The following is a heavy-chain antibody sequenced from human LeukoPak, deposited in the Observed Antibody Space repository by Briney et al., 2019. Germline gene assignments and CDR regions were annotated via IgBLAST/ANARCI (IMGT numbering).Heavy chain of an antibody. J-gene: IGHJ3*02. CDR3: ARGAFVGSTTDALDI. V-gene: IGHV1-69*01. CDR2: ITPTLDTT. D-gene: IGHD2-2*01. Sequence: SVTVSFMFSVGTLDTYVITWVRQAPGQGPEGMGGITPTLDTTTYAQKFEGSVTISAGESTNTAYIELRSLISEDTAMYYCARGAFVGSTTDALDIWGQGTMVTISA. CDR1: VGTLDTYV.